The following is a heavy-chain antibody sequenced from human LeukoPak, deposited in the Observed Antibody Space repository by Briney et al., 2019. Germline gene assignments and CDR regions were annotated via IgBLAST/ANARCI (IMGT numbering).Heavy chain of an antibody. CDR1: GLTFSSYT. CDR3: ARVSHDSSGYPYQFDY. D-gene: IGHD3-22*01. J-gene: IGHJ4*02. Sequence: GGSLRLSCAASGLTFSSYTMHWVRQAPDKGLEWVAVISHDGGNKYYADSVKGRFTISRDNSKNTLYLQMNGLRAEETAMYYCARVSHDSSGYPYQFDYWGQGTLVTVSS. CDR2: ISHDGGNK. V-gene: IGHV3-30-3*01.